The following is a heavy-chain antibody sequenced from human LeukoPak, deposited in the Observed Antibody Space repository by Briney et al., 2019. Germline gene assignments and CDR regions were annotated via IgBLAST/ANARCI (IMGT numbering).Heavy chain of an antibody. V-gene: IGHV4-31*03. J-gene: IGHJ4*02. CDR1: GGSISSGDYY. D-gene: IGHD3-10*01. CDR3: ARGPDYYGSGSYYSDGSFFDH. CDR2: SYHSTNT. Sequence: PSETLSLTCTVSGGSISSGDYYWNWIRQLPGKGLEWIGNSYHSTNTGYNPSLQSRVTISEDTSKNQFSLKLSSVTAADTAVYYCARGPDYYGSGSYYSDGSFFDHWGQGIPVTVSS.